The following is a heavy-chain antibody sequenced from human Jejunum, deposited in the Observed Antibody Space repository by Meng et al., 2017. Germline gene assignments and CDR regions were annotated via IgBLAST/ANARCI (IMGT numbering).Heavy chain of an antibody. CDR2: INTNTGGT. Sequence: QVKTEQSGAEVRKPGASVKVSCRASGYTLNGFYMHWVRQAPGQGLEWMGGINTNTGGTNYAQNFKGSITLTRDKSTSYMEVNRRRSDDTAMYYCAGGSYNYDDYFDFWGRGTLVTVSS. J-gene: IGHJ4*02. CDR3: AGGSYNYDDYFDF. V-gene: IGHV1-2*02. D-gene: IGHD5-24*01. CDR1: GYTLNGFY.